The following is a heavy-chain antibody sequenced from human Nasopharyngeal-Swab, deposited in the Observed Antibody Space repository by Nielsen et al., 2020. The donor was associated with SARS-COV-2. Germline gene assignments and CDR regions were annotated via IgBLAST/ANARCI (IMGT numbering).Heavy chain of an antibody. CDR3: ARGAWGRDGYNLFDY. CDR1: GGSISSYY. CDR2: IYYSGST. J-gene: IGHJ4*02. V-gene: IGHV4-59*01. Sequence: SETLSLTCTVSGGSISSYYWSWIRQPPGKGLEWIGYIYYSGSTNYNPSLKSRVTISVDTSKNQFSLKPSSVTAADTAVYYCARGAWGRDGYNLFDYWGQGTLVTVSS. D-gene: IGHD5-24*01.